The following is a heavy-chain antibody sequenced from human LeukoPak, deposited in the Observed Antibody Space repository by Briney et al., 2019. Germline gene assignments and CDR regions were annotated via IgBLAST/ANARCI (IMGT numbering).Heavy chain of an antibody. J-gene: IGHJ4*02. V-gene: IGHV3-15*01. Sequence: GGSLRLSCAASGITFTSAWMGWVRQAPGKGLEWVGRIKSKNDGGTTDYAAPVRGRFTISTDDSKITSYLQMNNLKIEDTAVYYCTTDGGMTIRPLFDFWGQGTLVTVSS. D-gene: IGHD2-15*01. CDR2: IKSKNDGGTT. CDR1: GITFTSAW. CDR3: TTDGGMTIRPLFDF.